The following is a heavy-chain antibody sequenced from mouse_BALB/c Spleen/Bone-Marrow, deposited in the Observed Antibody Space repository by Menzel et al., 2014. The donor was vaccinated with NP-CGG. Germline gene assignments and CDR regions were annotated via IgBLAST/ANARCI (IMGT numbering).Heavy chain of an antibody. CDR1: GFTFSSFA. CDR2: ISSGSNII. J-gene: IGHJ2*01. V-gene: IGHV5-17*02. CDR3: GRGDY. Sequence: EVKLVESGGGLVQPGESRKLSCAASGFTFSSFAMHWIRQAPEKGLEWVAFISSGSNIIHYADTVKGRFTISRDNPKSTLFLQMTSLRSEDTAMYYCGRGDYWGQGTTLTVSS.